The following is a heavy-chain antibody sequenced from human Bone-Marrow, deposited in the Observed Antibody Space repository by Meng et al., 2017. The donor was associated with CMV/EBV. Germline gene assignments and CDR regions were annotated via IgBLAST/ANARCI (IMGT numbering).Heavy chain of an antibody. CDR2: INWNSGSI. CDR1: GFTFDDYA. CDR3: ARERPPDY. V-gene: IGHV3-9*01. Sequence: SLKISCAASGFTFDDYAMHWVRQGPGKGLEWVSGINWNSGSIGYADSVKGRFTISRDNAKNSLYLQMNSLRAEDTAVYYCARERPPDYWGQGTLVTVSS. J-gene: IGHJ4*02.